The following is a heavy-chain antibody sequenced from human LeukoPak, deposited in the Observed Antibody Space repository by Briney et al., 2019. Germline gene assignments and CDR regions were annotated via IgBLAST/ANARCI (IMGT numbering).Heavy chain of an antibody. D-gene: IGHD3-22*01. Sequence: SSVKVSCKASGYTFTCYGISWVRQPPGQGLEWMGWINPNSGGTNYAQKFQGRVTMTTDTSMSTAYMELSTLRSDDTAVYYRARDLPHYYDSSGNFDYWGQGTLVTVSS. CDR2: INPNSGGT. V-gene: IGHV1-2*02. CDR3: ARDLPHYYDSSGNFDY. J-gene: IGHJ4*02. CDR1: GYTFTCYG.